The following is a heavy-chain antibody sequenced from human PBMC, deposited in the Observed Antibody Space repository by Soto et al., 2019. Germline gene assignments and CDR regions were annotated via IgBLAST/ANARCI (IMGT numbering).Heavy chain of an antibody. J-gene: IGHJ4*02. V-gene: IGHV4-30-4*01. D-gene: IGHD2-8*02. CDR3: ARDLVY. Sequence: PSETLSLTCAVSGDSISSGDYYWSWIRQPPGKGLEWIGYIVYSGNTYYNPSLKNRLNISVDTSKKQFSLNLNSVTAADPAVYYCARDLVYWGLGTLVTVSS. CDR1: GDSISSGDYY. CDR2: IVYSGNT.